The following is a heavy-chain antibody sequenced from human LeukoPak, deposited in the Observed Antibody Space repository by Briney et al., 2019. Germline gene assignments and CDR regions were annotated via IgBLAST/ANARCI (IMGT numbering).Heavy chain of an antibody. Sequence: SETLSLTCTVSGGSISSYYWSWIRQPPGKGLEWIGYIYYSGSTNYNPSLKSRVTISVDTSKNQFPLKLSSVTAADTAVYYCARLDWPAFDPWGQGTLVTVSS. J-gene: IGHJ5*02. CDR2: IYYSGST. CDR3: ARLDWPAFDP. D-gene: IGHD3-9*01. CDR1: GGSISSYY. V-gene: IGHV4-59*01.